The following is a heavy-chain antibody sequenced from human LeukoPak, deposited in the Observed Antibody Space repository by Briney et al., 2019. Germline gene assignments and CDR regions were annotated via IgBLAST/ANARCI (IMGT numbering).Heavy chain of an antibody. D-gene: IGHD1-26*01. V-gene: IGHV4-38-2*02. CDR3: ARVDSGSYYYYYYMDV. CDR1: GYSISSGYY. J-gene: IGHJ6*03. Sequence: SETLSLTCTVSGYSISSGYYWGWIRQPPGKGLEWIGSIYHSGSTYYNPSLKSRVTISVDTSKNQFSLKLSSVTAADTAVYYCARVDSGSYYYYYYMDVWGKGTTVTISS. CDR2: IYHSGST.